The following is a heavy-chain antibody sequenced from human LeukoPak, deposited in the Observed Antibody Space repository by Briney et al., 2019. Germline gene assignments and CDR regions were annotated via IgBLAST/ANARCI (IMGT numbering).Heavy chain of an antibody. CDR1: GYTFTGYY. CDR2: INPNSGGT. J-gene: IGHJ4*02. CDR3: ARVSRRESLAARPFDY. Sequence: ASVKVSCKASGYTFTGYYMHWVRQAPGQGLEWMGWINPNSGGTNYAQKFQGWVTMTRDTSISTAYMELNRLRSDDTAVFYCARVSRRESLAARPFDYWGQGTLVTVSS. D-gene: IGHD6-6*01. V-gene: IGHV1-2*04.